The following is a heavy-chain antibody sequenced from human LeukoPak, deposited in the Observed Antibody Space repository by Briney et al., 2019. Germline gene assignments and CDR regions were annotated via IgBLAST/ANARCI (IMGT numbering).Heavy chain of an antibody. CDR3: AKVPLRSGWKVFDY. V-gene: IGHV3-30*18. CDR1: GFTFSSYG. D-gene: IGHD6-19*01. J-gene: IGHJ4*02. Sequence: GGSLRLSCAASGFTFSSYGMHWVRQAPGKGLEWVAAISYDGSNKYSADSVKGRFTISRDNSKNTLYLQMNSLRAEDTAVYYCAKVPLRSGWKVFDYWGQGTLVTVSS. CDR2: ISYDGSNK.